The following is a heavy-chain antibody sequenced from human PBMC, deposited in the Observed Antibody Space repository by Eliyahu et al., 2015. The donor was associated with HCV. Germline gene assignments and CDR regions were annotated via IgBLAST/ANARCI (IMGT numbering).Heavy chain of an antibody. CDR3: ARGFRQLSDY. J-gene: IGHJ4*02. Sequence: EVKKPGASVKVSCKASGYTFTNYIMHWVRQAPGQRFEWMSYISAGNGNTKFSQKFQGRVTITRDTSASTAYMELSSLRSEDTAVYYCARGFRQLSDYWGQGTQVTVSS. D-gene: IGHD5-18*01. CDR1: GYTFTNYI. V-gene: IGHV1-3*01. CDR2: ISAGNGNT.